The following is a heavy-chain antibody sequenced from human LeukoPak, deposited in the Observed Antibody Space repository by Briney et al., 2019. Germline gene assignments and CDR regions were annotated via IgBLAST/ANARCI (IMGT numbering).Heavy chain of an antibody. CDR3: AKRSGGPSPFDY. CDR1: GFTFSSYA. Sequence: GGSLRLSCAVSGFTFSSYAMHWVRQAPGKGLEWVAVISYDGSNKYYADSVKGRFTISRDNSKNTLYLQMNSLRAEDTAVYYCAKRSGGPSPFDYWGQGTLVTVSS. V-gene: IGHV3-30*04. J-gene: IGHJ4*02. D-gene: IGHD3-3*01. CDR2: ISYDGSNK.